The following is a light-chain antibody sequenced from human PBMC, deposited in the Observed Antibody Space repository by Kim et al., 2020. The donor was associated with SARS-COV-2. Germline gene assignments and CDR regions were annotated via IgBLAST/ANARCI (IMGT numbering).Light chain of an antibody. Sequence: SVGDRVTITCRASQSISRWLALYQQKAGTAPKLLIYDASSLESGVPSRFSGSGSGTGFTLTISSLQPDDFATYYCQQYKTYSPWAFGQGTKLDIK. V-gene: IGKV1-5*01. CDR1: QSISRW. J-gene: IGKJ1*01. CDR3: QQYKTYSPWA. CDR2: DAS.